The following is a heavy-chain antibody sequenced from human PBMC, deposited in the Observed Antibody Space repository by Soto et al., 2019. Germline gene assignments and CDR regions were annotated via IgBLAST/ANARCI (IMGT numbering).Heavy chain of an antibody. Sequence: SVKVSCKASGGTFSSYAISWVRQAPGQGLEWMGGIIPIFGTANYAQKFQGRVTITADESTSTAYMELSSLRSVTGADSGVYYCVRDGSKSLRDWFDPWGQGILVTVSS. V-gene: IGHV1-69*13. CDR2: IIPIFGTA. J-gene: IGHJ5*02. CDR1: GGTFSSYA. CDR3: VRDGSKSLRDWFDP.